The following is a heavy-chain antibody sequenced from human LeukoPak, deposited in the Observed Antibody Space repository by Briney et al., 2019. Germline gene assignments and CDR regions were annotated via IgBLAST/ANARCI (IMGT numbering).Heavy chain of an antibody. CDR2: ISSSSRYI. V-gene: IGHV3-21*01. CDR3: ARVPGRGDGGYYYYYMDV. D-gene: IGHD1-14*01. CDR1: GFTFSSYS. J-gene: IGHJ6*03. Sequence: GGSLRLSCAASGFTFSSYSMNWVRQAPGKGLEWVSSISSSSRYISYADSVKGRLTISRDNAKNSLYLQMNSLRAEDTAVYYCARVPGRGDGGYYYYYMDVWGKGTTVTVSS.